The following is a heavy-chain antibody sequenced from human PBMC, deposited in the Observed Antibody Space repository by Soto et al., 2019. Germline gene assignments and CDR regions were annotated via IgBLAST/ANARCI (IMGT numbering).Heavy chain of an antibody. CDR1: GFTFSSYA. CDR2: ISGSGGST. J-gene: IGHJ6*02. D-gene: IGHD3-22*01. V-gene: IGHV3-23*01. CDR3: AKDISRITMIVVGNRFYGMDV. Sequence: GGSLRLSCAASGFTFSSYAMSWVRQAPGKGLEWVSAISGSGGSTYYADSVKGRFTISRDNSKNSLYLQMNSLRAEDTALYYCAKDISRITMIVVGNRFYGMDVWGQGTTVTVSS.